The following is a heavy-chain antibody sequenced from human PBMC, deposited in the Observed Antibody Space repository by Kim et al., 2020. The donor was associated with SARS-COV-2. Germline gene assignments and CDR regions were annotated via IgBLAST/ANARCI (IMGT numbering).Heavy chain of an antibody. V-gene: IGHV3-48*01. Sequence: GGSLRLSCAASGFTFNSYSMNWVRQAPGKGLEWVSYIRSSSSTIYYADSVKGRGTISRDNAKNTMYLQMNNLRAEDTAVYYCEGRLDYWGQGTMVTVSS. CDR2: IRSSSSTI. D-gene: IGHD3-10*01. J-gene: IGHJ4*02. CDR3: EGRLDY. CDR1: GFTFNSYS.